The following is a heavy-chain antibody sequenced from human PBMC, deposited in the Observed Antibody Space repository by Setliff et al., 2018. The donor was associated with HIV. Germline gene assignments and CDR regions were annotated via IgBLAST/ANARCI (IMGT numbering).Heavy chain of an antibody. CDR1: GYTLTDHF. Sequence: GASVKVSCKASGYTLTDHFLHWVRQAPGQGLEWMAWINPENGEAKYAQKFQGRVTVTRDTSINTGYMELRSLRSDDTAVYYCARSRLFRLGDLPLMGHGLNLRGQGTKVTVSS. D-gene: IGHD3-16*01. CDR3: ARSRLFRLGDLPLMGHGLNL. CDR2: INPENGEA. V-gene: IGHV1-2*02. J-gene: IGHJ3*01.